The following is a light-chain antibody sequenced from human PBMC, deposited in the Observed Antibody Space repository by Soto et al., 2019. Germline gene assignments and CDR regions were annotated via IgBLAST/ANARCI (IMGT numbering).Light chain of an antibody. V-gene: IGKV3-20*01. J-gene: IGKJ1*01. CDR1: QTGGSSL. CDR2: GAS. CDR3: HQYGSSQT. Sequence: TQSPGALPLPPAERPTLPWRTSQTGGSSLFAWFQHKPRPPPSLLIYGASTRATSTPDRFSGSGSGTDFTLTISRLEPEDLAVYYRHQYGSSQTFGQGTKVDIK.